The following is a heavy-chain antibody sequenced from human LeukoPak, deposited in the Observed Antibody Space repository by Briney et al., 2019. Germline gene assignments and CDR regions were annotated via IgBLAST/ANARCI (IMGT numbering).Heavy chain of an antibody. D-gene: IGHD1-26*01. V-gene: IGHV1-18*01. Sequence: ASVRVSCKASGYTFTRFAFTWVRQAPGQGLEWMGLISAYTGDTHYAQNLQGRVTMTTDTSTNTASLELRSLRSDDTAVYYCARGGYQLLHYWGQGTLVTVSS. J-gene: IGHJ4*01. CDR2: ISAYTGDT. CDR1: GYTFTRFA. CDR3: ARGGYQLLHY.